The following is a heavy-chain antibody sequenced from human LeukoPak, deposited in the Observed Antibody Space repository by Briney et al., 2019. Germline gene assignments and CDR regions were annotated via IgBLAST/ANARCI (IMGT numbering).Heavy chain of an antibody. D-gene: IGHD3-3*01. CDR2: ISYDGSNK. CDR3: ARDYDFGVAPGWFDP. J-gene: IGHJ5*02. V-gene: IGHV3-30*04. Sequence: PGGSLRLSCAASGFTFSSYAVHWVRQAPGKGLEWVAVISYDGSNKYYADSVKGRFTISRDNSKNTLYLQMNSLRAEDTAVYYCARDYDFGVAPGWFDPWGQGTLVTVSS. CDR1: GFTFSSYA.